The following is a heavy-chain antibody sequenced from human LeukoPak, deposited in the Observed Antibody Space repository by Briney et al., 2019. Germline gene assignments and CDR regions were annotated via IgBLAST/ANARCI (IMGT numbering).Heavy chain of an antibody. V-gene: IGHV3-48*03. J-gene: IGHJ6*04. CDR2: ISSSGSTI. CDR3: ARGDHYYYYGMDV. Sequence: GGSLRLSCAASGFTFSSYEMNWVRQAPGKGLEWVSYISSSGSTIYYADSVKGRFTISRDNAKNSLYLQMNSLRAEDTAVYYCARGDHYYYYGMDVWGKGTTVTVSS. CDR1: GFTFSSYE.